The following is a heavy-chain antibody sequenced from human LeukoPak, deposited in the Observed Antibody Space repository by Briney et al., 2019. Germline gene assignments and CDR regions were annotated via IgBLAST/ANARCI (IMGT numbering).Heavy chain of an antibody. J-gene: IGHJ4*02. CDR3: ARVPSTLWFGELSPYYFDY. V-gene: IGHV4-38-2*02. D-gene: IGHD3-10*01. CDR1: GYSISSGYY. CDR2: IYHSGST. Sequence: SETLSLTCTVSGYSISSGYYWGWVRQPPGKGLEWIGNIYHSGSTFYNPSLKRRVTISVDTSKNQFSLNLNSVTAADTAVYYCARVPSTLWFGELSPYYFDYWGQGTLVTVSS.